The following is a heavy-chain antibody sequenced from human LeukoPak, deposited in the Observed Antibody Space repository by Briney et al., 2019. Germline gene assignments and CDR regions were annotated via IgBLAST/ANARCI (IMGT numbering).Heavy chain of an antibody. CDR1: GGSISSYY. J-gene: IGHJ5*02. CDR3: AREPGFDSSGYLNWFDP. Sequence: SETLSLTCTVSGGSISSYYWSWIRQPPGKGLEWIACISYSGSTKYNPSFKSRVTISVDTSKNQLSLKLSSVTAADKAVYYCAREPGFDSSGYLNWFDPWGQGTLVTVSS. D-gene: IGHD3-22*01. CDR2: ISYSGST. V-gene: IGHV4-59*01.